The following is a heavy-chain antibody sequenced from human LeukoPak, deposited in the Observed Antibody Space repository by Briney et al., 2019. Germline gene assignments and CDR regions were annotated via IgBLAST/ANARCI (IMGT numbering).Heavy chain of an antibody. CDR2: ISWNSGSI. Sequence: GRSLRLSCATSGFTFDDYAMHWVRQAPGKGLEWVSGISWNSGSIGYADSVKGRFTISRDNAKNSLYLQMNSLRIEDTAVYYCARDPGATRPNWFDPWGQGTLVTVSS. CDR3: ARDPGATRPNWFDP. D-gene: IGHD6-6*01. CDR1: GFTFDDYA. J-gene: IGHJ5*02. V-gene: IGHV3-9*01.